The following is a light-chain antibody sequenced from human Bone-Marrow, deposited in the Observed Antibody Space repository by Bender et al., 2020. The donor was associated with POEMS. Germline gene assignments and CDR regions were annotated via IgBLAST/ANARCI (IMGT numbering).Light chain of an antibody. J-gene: IGLJ1*01. CDR1: STDVGNYNL. CDR3: CSYAGSSTYV. CDR2: DVT. V-gene: IGLV2-23*02. Sequence: QSALAQPASVSGSPGQSITISCTGTSTDVGNYNLVSWYQQHPGKAPKLMIYDVTQRPSGVSNRFSGSKSGNTASLTLSGLQAEDEADYYCCSYAGSSTYVFGTGTTVTVL.